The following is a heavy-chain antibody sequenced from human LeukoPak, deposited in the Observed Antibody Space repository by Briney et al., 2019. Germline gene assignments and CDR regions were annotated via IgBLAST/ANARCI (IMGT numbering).Heavy chain of an antibody. D-gene: IGHD2-2*01. J-gene: IGHJ6*02. CDR3: ARGDCSSTSCYEGGLHFYYYAMDV. Sequence: GRSLRLSCAASGLTFSSYAMHWVRQAPGKGLEWVALISYDGSNKYYADSVKGRFTISRDNSKNTLYLQLNSLRAEDTAVYYCARGDCSSTSCYEGGLHFYYYAMDVWGQGTTVTVSS. V-gene: IGHV3-30-3*01. CDR1: GLTFSSYA. CDR2: ISYDGSNK.